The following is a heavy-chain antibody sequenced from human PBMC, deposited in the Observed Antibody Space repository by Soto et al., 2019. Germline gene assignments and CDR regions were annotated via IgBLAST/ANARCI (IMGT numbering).Heavy chain of an antibody. CDR1: GGSINSGGYF. D-gene: IGHD3-22*01. Sequence: QLQLQESGSGLVKPSQTLSLTCAVSGGSINSGGYFWSWIRQPPGKGLEWIGNFYHSGTPYYNPSLKSRVTISVDRSKNQLSLKLSSVTAADTAVYYCARDRYYDSSGFDWGQGPLVTVSS. J-gene: IGHJ1*01. CDR2: FYHSGTP. V-gene: IGHV4-30-2*01. CDR3: ARDRYYDSSGFD.